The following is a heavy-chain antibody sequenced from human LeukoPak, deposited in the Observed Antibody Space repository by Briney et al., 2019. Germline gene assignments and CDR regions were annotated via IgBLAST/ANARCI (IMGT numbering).Heavy chain of an antibody. D-gene: IGHD3-10*01. CDR2: IYYSGST. J-gene: IGHJ5*02. CDR3: ARDSGTTGEVKFDP. V-gene: IGHV4-34*01. Sequence: SETLSLTCAVYGGSFSGYYWSWIRQPPGKGLEWIGSIYYSGSTYYNPSLKSRVTISVDTSKNQFSLKLSSVTAADTAVYYCARDSGTTGEVKFDPWGQGSLVTVSS. CDR1: GGSFSGYY.